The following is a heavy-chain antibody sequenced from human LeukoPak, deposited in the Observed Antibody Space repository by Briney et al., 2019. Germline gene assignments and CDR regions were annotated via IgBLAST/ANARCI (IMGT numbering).Heavy chain of an antibody. D-gene: IGHD6-19*01. CDR2: IWYDGSNK. V-gene: IGHV3-33*08. Sequence: PGRSLRLSCAASGFTFSSYAMHWVRQAPGKGLEWVAVIWYDGSNKYYADSVKGRFTISRDNSKNALYLQMNSLRAEDTAVYYCAISIAVAGTDFDHWGQGTLVTVSS. CDR1: GFTFSSYA. J-gene: IGHJ4*02. CDR3: AISIAVAGTDFDH.